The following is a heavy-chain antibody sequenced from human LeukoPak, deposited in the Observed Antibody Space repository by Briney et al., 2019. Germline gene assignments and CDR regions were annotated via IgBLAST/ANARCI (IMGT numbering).Heavy chain of an antibody. CDR1: GFTFDDYA. J-gene: IGHJ4*02. Sequence: GGSLRLSCAASGFTFDDYAMHWVRQAPGKGLEWVSGISWNSGSIGYADSVKGRFTIPRDNAKNSLYLQMNSLRAEDMALYYCAKDKGSSGWFFDYWGQGTLVTVSS. V-gene: IGHV3-9*03. CDR3: AKDKGSSGWFFDY. D-gene: IGHD6-19*01. CDR2: ISWNSGSI.